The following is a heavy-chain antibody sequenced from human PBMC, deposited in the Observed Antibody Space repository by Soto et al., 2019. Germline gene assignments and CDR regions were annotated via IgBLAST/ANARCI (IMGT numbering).Heavy chain of an antibody. V-gene: IGHV1-58*02. CDR3: VATGFRGYDDILSGYSSDAFHI. J-gene: IGHJ3*02. Sequence: SEKVSCKASGFSFIPSAMQWVRQARGQGPEWIGWIVVGSGKTNYAQRFQERVTFTRDVSTSTAYLELSSVRSEDSAVYYCVATGFRGYDDILSGYSSDAFHIWGQGTMVTVSS. CDR1: GFSFIPSA. D-gene: IGHD3-9*01. CDR2: IVVGSGKT.